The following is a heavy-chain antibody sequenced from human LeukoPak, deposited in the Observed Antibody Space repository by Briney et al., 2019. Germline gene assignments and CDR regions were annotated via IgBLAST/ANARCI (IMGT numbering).Heavy chain of an antibody. D-gene: IGHD4/OR15-4a*01. V-gene: IGHV6-1*01. J-gene: IGHJ3*02. CDR3: ARKRLSADSFDI. CDR2: TYYRSKWYN. Sequence: SQTLSLPCAFSGDSVSSNSAAWNWIRQSPSRGLEWLGRTYYRSKWYNDYTVSVKSRITFNPDTSKNQFSLHLNSVTPEDTAVYYCARKRLSADSFDIWGQGTLVSVSS. CDR1: GDSVSSNSAA.